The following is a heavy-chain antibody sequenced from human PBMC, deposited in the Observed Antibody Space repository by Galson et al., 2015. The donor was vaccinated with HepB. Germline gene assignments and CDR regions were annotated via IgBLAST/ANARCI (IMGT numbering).Heavy chain of an antibody. J-gene: IGHJ4*02. D-gene: IGHD4-17*01. CDR2: IRSKAYGGTT. CDR1: GFTFGDYA. Sequence: SLRLSCAASGFTFGDYAMSWVRQAPGKGLEWVGFIRSKAYGGTTEYAASVKGRFTISRDDSKSIAYLQMNSLKTEDTAVYYCTRAPPDYGDASFDYWGQGTLVTVSS. V-gene: IGHV3-49*04. CDR3: TRAPPDYGDASFDY.